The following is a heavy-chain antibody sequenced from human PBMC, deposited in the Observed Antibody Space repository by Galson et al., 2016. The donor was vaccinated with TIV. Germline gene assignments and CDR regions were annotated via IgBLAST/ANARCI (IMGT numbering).Heavy chain of an antibody. V-gene: IGHV2-5*02. CDR3: AHRRTAGCGDTFDI. D-gene: IGHD1-1*01. J-gene: IGHJ3*02. Sequence: PALVKPPQTLTLTCTFSGFSLTTIGVGVAWLRQPPGKALECLAVVYWDDDERYSPSLRSRLTVTKDTSKNQVVLTMTNMDPVDTATYYCAHRRTAGCGDTFDIWGQGTMVTVSS. CDR2: VYWDDDE. CDR1: GFSLTTIGVG.